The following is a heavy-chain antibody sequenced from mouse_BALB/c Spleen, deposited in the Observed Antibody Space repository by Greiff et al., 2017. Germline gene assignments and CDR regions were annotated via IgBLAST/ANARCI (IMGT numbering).Heavy chain of an antibody. CDR2: ISSGSSTI. D-gene: IGHD2-4*01. V-gene: IGHV5-17*02. Sequence: VQLMESGGGLVQPGGSRKLSCAASGFTFSSFGMHWVRQAPEKGLEWVAYISSGSSTIYYADTVKGRFTISRDNPKNTLFLQMTSLRSEDTAMYYCARSVITNYFDYWGQGTTLTVSS. CDR3: ARSVITNYFDY. CDR1: GFTFSSFG. J-gene: IGHJ2*01.